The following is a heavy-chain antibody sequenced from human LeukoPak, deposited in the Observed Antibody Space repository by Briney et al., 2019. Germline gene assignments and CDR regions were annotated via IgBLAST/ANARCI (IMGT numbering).Heavy chain of an antibody. J-gene: IGHJ4*02. V-gene: IGHV3-23*01. CDR1: GFTFSSYA. CDR2: ISGSGGST. D-gene: IGHD6-19*01. Sequence: GGSLRLSCAASGFTFSSYAMTWVRRAPGKGLEWVSAISGSGGSTHYADSVKGRFTTSRDNSKNTLYLQMNSLRAEDTAVYYCAKDRSSSGWYYFDYWGQGTLVTVPS. CDR3: AKDRSSSGWYYFDY.